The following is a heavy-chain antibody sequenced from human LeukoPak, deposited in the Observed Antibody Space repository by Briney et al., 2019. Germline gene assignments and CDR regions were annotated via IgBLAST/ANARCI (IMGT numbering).Heavy chain of an antibody. V-gene: IGHV3-23*01. CDR3: GKGFYGSGSYDY. CDR2: ISGSGGSK. CDR1: GFTFSSYS. J-gene: IGHJ4*02. Sequence: GGSLRLSCAASGFTFSSYSMNWVRQAPGKGLEWVSGISGSGGSKYYADSVKGRFTMSRDNSKNTLYLQINSLRAEDTAVYYCGKGFYGSGSYDYWGQGTLVTVSS. D-gene: IGHD3-10*01.